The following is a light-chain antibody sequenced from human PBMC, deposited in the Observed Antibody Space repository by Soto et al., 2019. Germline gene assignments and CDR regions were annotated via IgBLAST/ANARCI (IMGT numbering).Light chain of an antibody. CDR2: GTS. J-gene: IGKJ1*01. Sequence: DIPMTQSPSTLSASVGDRVTITCRASQSISSWLAWYQQKPGRDPNLLIYGTSSLESGVPSRFRGSGSGTEFTLTISSLQPDDFATYYCQHYNDYSWTFGQGTKVEIK. CDR3: QHYNDYSWT. V-gene: IGKV1-5*03. CDR1: QSISSW.